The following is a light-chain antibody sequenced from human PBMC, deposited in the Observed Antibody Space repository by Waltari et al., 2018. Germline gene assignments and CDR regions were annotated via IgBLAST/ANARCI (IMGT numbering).Light chain of an antibody. CDR1: GSNIGTNF. J-gene: IGLJ3*02. V-gene: IGLV1-47*01. CDR3: ASWDGTLSGWL. CDR2: RTD. Sequence: QSALTQPPSASGAPGQRVTISCSGGGSNIGTNFVYWYKQLPGSAPKLLMYRTDQRPSGGPDRFSGSKSGTSGSLAISGLRAEDEADYYCASWDGTLSGWLFGGGTTLTVL.